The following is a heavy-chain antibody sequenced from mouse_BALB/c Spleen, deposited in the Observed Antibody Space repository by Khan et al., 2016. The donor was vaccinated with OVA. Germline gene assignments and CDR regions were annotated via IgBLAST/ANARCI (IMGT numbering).Heavy chain of an antibody. D-gene: IGHD2-3*01. V-gene: IGHV5-9-3*01. CDR2: VSSGGSYT. CDR3: ARQGGIYDGPFDY. CDR1: GFTFNNYA. J-gene: IGHJ2*01. Sequence: EVELVESGGGLVKPGGSLKLSCAASGFTFNNYAMSWVRQTPEKRLEWVATVSSGGSYTYYPDSVKGRFTISRDNAKNTLYLQMSSLRFEDTAMYYCARQGGIYDGPFDYWGQGTTLTVSS.